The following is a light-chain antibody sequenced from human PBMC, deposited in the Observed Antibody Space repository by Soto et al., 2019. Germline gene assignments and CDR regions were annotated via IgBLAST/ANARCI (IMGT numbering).Light chain of an antibody. CDR2: DAS. V-gene: IGKV3-11*01. CDR3: QQRSNWPKWT. J-gene: IGKJ1*01. Sequence: EIVLTQSPATLSLSPGERATLSCRASQSVSSYLAWYQQKPGQAPRLLIYDASNRATGIPARFSVSGSGTDSTLTISSLEPEDFTIYYCQQRSNWPKWTFGQGTKVEIK. CDR1: QSVSSY.